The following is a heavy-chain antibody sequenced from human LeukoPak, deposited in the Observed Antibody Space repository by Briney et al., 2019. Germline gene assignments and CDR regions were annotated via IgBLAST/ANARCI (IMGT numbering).Heavy chain of an antibody. D-gene: IGHD4-23*01. CDR2: IKQAGSEI. CDR3: AKTVRTRWGFDY. V-gene: IGHV3-7*05. CDR1: GFTFSNYW. Sequence: GGSLRLSCAASGFTFSNYWMSWVRQAPGKGLEYVANIKQAGSEIYYVDSVKGRFTISRDNAKNSLYLQMSSLRAEDTALYYCAKTVRTRWGFDYWGQGTLVTVSS. J-gene: IGHJ4*02.